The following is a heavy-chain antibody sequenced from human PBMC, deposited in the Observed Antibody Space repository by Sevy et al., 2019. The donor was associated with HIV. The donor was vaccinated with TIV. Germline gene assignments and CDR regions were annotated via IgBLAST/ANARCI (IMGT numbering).Heavy chain of an antibody. J-gene: IGHJ6*03. CDR2: ISSSSSTI. V-gene: IGHV3-48*01. CDR3: ARVEYDYYYYYYMDV. Sequence: GGSRRLSCAASGFTFSSYSMNWVRQAPGKGLEWVSYISSSSSTIYYADSVKGRFTISRDNAKNSLYLQMNSLRAEDTAVYYCARVEYDYYYYYYMDVWGKGTTVTVSS. CDR1: GFTFSSYS. D-gene: IGHD6-6*01.